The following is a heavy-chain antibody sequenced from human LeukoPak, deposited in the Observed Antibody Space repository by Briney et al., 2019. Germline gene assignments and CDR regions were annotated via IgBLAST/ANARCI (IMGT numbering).Heavy chain of an antibody. CDR1: GDSITSHH. V-gene: IGHV4-59*08. D-gene: IGHD2-2*02. J-gene: IGHJ6*02. Sequence: SETLSLTCTVSGDSITSHHWNWLRQAPGKKMEWIGYIHYGGGTNGNPSLKSRVTMSIDMSKNQVFLNLRSVTAADTAVYYCAMRYCSSTSCYTTSYYYYYGMDVWGQGTTVTVSS. CDR2: IHYGGGT. CDR3: AMRYCSSTSCYTTSYYYYYGMDV.